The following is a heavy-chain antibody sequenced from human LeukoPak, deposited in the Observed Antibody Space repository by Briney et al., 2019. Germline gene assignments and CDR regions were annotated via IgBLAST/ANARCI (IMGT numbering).Heavy chain of an antibody. V-gene: IGHV1-18*01. J-gene: IGHJ4*02. CDR2: ISTENDNT. CDR1: GYTFTNFG. D-gene: IGHD6-19*01. CDR3: ARASIAVHPTGGIDY. Sequence: ASVKVSCKTSGYTFTNFGVTWLRQAPGQGLEWMGWISTENDNTEYAQNLQDRVTMTTDTSTRTAYMELRSLTSDDTAMYYCARASIAVHPTGGIDYWGQGTLVTVSS.